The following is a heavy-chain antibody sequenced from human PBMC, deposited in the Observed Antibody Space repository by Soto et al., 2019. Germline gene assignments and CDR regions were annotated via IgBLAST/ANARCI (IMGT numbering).Heavy chain of an antibody. J-gene: IGHJ4*02. CDR3: ARDSEGIVVLDY. CDR1: GYTLTELS. CDR2: INPSSGGT. D-gene: IGHD2-21*01. V-gene: IGHV1-2*04. Sequence: ASVKVSCKVSGYTLTELSMHWVRQAPGQGLEWMGWINPSSGGTNYAQKFQGWVTMTRDTSISTAYMELSRLRSDDTAVYYCARDSEGIVVLDYWGQGTLVTVSS.